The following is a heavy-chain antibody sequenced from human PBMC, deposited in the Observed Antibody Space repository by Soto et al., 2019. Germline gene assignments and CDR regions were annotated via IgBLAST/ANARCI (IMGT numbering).Heavy chain of an antibody. CDR3: ARLPVSSWPYFDY. J-gene: IGHJ4*02. CDR2: IYYSGST. V-gene: IGHV4-59*08. CDR1: GGSISNFY. Sequence: QVQLQESGPGLVKPSETLSLTCTVSGGSISNFYWSWIRQPPGKGLQWIGYIYYSGSTNYNPSLKSRVTISVDTSKNQFSLKLSSVTAADTAVYYCARLPVSSWPYFDYWGQGTPVTVSS. D-gene: IGHD6-13*01.